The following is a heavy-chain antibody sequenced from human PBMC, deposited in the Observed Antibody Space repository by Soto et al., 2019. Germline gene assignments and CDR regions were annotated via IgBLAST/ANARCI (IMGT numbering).Heavy chain of an antibody. D-gene: IGHD6-6*01. Sequence: GGSLRLSCSASGFTSSSYGMHWVRQAPGKGLEWVAAISYYGSNKYYADSVKCRFTISRDNSKNTLYLQMNSLRAEDTAVYYCAKDPTAARRVPTSPFDYWGQGTLVIVS. V-gene: IGHV3-30*18. CDR2: ISYYGSNK. CDR1: GFTSSSYG. J-gene: IGHJ4*02. CDR3: AKDPTAARRVPTSPFDY.